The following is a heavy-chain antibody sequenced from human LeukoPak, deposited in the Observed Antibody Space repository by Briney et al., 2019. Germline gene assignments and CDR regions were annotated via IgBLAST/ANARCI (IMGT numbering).Heavy chain of an antibody. CDR1: GGSISPYY. CDR3: ARVHMTYYDFWRGYGMDV. J-gene: IGHJ6*02. Sequence: SETLSLTCTVSGGSISPYYWSWIRQPPGKGLEWIGYIYYSGSTNYNPSLKSRVTISLDTSKNRFSLKLSSVTAADTAVYYCARVHMTYYDFWRGYGMDVWGQGTTVTVSS. V-gene: IGHV4-59*01. D-gene: IGHD3-3*01. CDR2: IYYSGST.